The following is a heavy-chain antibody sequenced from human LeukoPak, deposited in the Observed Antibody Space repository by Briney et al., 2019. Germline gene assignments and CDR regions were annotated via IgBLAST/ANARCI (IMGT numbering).Heavy chain of an antibody. CDR1: GFAFSSHG. V-gene: IGHV3-30*01. Sequence: GGSLRLSCAASGFAFSSHGLHWVRQAPGKGLEWLAVISYDADRKYYADSVKGRFTISSDDSGNTLYLQMDSLRTEDTGVYFCARISLEYQLSSPFDYWGQGTLVAVSS. CDR2: ISYDADRK. D-gene: IGHD3-3*01. CDR3: ARISLEYQLSSPFDY. J-gene: IGHJ4*02.